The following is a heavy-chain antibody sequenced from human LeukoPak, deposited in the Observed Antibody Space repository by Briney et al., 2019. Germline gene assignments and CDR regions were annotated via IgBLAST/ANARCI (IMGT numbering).Heavy chain of an antibody. CDR1: GGSITNYY. J-gene: IGHJ4*02. CDR3: ARKRYSGSYYFDS. CDR2: IYYSGST. Sequence: SETLSLTCTVSGGSITNYYWSWIRQPLGKGLEWIGYIYYSGSTNYNPSLKSRVTISVDTSENQFSLRLTSVTAADTAVYYCARKRYSGSYYFDSSGQGSLATVSS. D-gene: IGHD1-26*01. V-gene: IGHV4-59*08.